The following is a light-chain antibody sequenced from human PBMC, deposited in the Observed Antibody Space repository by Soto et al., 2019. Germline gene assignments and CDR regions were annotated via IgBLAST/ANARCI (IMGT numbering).Light chain of an antibody. V-gene: IGKV2-28*01. CDR2: LGS. CDR1: QSRLHSNGKNY. J-gene: IGKJ1*01. Sequence: AMACYSLCLPLPSGKRASISCRCRQSRLHSNGKNYLDWYLQKQGQSPQLXXYLGSNRASGVPDRFSGIGSGTDGTLKLSRVEAEDGRVYDGMQALQRPPTFCQGTKVDIK. CDR3: MQALQRPPT.